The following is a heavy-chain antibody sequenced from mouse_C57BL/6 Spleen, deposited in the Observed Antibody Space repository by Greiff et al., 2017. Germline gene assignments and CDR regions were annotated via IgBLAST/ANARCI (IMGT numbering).Heavy chain of an antibody. J-gene: IGHJ4*01. V-gene: IGHV1-69*01. Sequence: VQLQQSGAELVMPGASVKLSCKASGYTFTSYWMHWVKQRPGQGLEWIGEIDPSDSYTNSNQKFKGKSTIPVDKSSSTAYMQLSSLTSEDSAVYYSAIEDIMGDYWGQGTSVTVSS. CDR1: GYTFTSYW. CDR3: AIEDIMGDY. CDR2: IDPSDSYT.